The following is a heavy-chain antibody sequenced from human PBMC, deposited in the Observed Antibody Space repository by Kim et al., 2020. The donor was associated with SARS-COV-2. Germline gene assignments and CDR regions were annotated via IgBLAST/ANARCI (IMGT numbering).Heavy chain of an antibody. CDR3: ARGRITMIVVPPDY. D-gene: IGHD3-22*01. V-gene: IGHV1-69*01. J-gene: IGHJ4*02. Sequence: AQKFQGSVTITADESTSTAYMELSSLRSEDTAVYYCARGRITMIVVPPDYWGQGTLVTVSS.